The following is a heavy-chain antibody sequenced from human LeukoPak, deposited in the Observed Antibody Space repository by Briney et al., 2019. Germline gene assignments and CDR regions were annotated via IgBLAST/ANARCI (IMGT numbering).Heavy chain of an antibody. Sequence: PGGSLRLSCAASGFTFSSYSMNWVRQAPVKGLEWVSSISSSSSYVYYADSVKGRFTISRDNAKNSLYLQMNSLRAEDTAVYYCARDEATVTPFDYWGQGTLVTVSS. D-gene: IGHD4-11*01. CDR2: ISSSSSYV. V-gene: IGHV3-21*01. CDR3: ARDEATVTPFDY. CDR1: GFTFSSYS. J-gene: IGHJ4*02.